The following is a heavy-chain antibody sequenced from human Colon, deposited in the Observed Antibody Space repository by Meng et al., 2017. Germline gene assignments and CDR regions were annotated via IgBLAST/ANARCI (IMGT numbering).Heavy chain of an antibody. V-gene: IGHV4-4*02. CDR2: VYHRGDT. D-gene: IGHD1-1*01. Sequence: QVQLQESGPGLGKPSGTPCLTCPVSGDSISSDIGWSWVRQPPGRGLEWIGEVYHRGDTNYNPSLKSRVVISVDRSKNQFSLNLSSVTAADTAVYYCGRDQGRQLINHWGQGTLVTVSS. CDR1: GDSISSDIG. J-gene: IGHJ4*02. CDR3: GRDQGRQLINH.